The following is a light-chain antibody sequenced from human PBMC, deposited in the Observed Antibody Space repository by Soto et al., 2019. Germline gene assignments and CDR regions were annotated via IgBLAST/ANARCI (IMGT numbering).Light chain of an antibody. CDR1: QTVGSSF. CDR3: HQYGSSQT. CDR2: GAS. J-gene: IGKJ1*01. Sequence: EIVLTQSPGTLSLSPGERATLSCRASQTVGSSFLAWFQHKPGQAPRLLIYGASTRATGIPDRFSGSGSGTDFTLTSSRLEPEDFAVYYCHQYGSSQTFGQGTKVDIK. V-gene: IGKV3-20*01.